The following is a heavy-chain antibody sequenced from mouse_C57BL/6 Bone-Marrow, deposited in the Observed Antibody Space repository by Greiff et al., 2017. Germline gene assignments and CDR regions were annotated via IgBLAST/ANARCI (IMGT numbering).Heavy chain of an antibody. CDR3: AREVYYGSSPFDY. CDR2: INPGSGGT. CDR1: GYAFTNYL. D-gene: IGHD1-1*01. Sequence: QVQLQQSGAELVRPGTSVKVSCKASGYAFTNYLIEWVKQRPGQGLEWIGVINPGSGGTNYNEKFKGKATLTADKSSSTAYMERRSLTSEDSAVYFCAREVYYGSSPFDYWGQGTTLTVSS. J-gene: IGHJ2*01. V-gene: IGHV1-54*01.